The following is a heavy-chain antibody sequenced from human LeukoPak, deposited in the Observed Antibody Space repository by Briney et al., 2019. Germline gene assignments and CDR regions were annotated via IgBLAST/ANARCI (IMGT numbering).Heavy chain of an antibody. CDR2: ISSSSSYI. V-gene: IGHV3-21*01. D-gene: IGHD3-22*01. CDR3: AREGYDSSGYYLDY. Sequence: CSMNWVRQAPGKGLEWVSSISSSSSYIYYADSVKGRFTISRDNAKNSLYLQMNSLRAEGTAVYYCAREGYDSSGYYLDYWGQGTLVTVSS. CDR1: CS. J-gene: IGHJ4*02.